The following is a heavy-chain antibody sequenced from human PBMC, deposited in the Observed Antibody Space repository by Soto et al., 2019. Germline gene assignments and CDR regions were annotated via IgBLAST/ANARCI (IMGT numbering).Heavy chain of an antibody. D-gene: IGHD6-13*01. CDR2: IYHSGST. Sequence: SETLSLTCAASGGSISSSNWWSWVRQPPGKGLEWIGEIYHSGSTNYNPSLKSRVTISVDKSKNQFSLKLSSVTAADTAVYYCATVTAGAAAAGAETWGQGTMVSASS. J-gene: IGHJ3*01. CDR1: GGSISSSNW. CDR3: ATVTAGAAAAGAET. V-gene: IGHV4-4*02.